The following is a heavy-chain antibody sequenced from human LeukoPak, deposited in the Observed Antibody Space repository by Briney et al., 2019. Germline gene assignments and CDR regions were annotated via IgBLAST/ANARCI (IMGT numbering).Heavy chain of an antibody. D-gene: IGHD3-22*01. V-gene: IGHV4-39*01. CDR1: GGSISSSSYY. CDR2: IYYSGST. J-gene: IGHJ4*02. CDR3: ARRGTYYYDSSGYYGGFDY. Sequence: SETLSLTCTVSGGSISSSSYYWGWIRQPPGKGLEWIGSIYYSGSTYYNPSLKSRVTIPVDTSKNQFSLKLSSVTAADTAVYYCARRGTYYYDSSGYYGGFDYWGQGTLVTVSS.